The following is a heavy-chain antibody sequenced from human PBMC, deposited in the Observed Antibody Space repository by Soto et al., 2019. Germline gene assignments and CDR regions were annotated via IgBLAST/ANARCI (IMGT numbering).Heavy chain of an antibody. Sequence: SVKVSCKASGGTFSSYAISWVRQAPGQGLEWMGGIIPIFGTANYAQKFQGRVTITADESTSTAYMELSSLGSEDTAVYYCARGKRYFDLLSSFDYWGQGTLVPVSS. V-gene: IGHV1-69*13. J-gene: IGHJ4*02. CDR1: GGTFSSYA. D-gene: IGHD3-9*01. CDR2: IIPIFGTA. CDR3: ARGKRYFDLLSSFDY.